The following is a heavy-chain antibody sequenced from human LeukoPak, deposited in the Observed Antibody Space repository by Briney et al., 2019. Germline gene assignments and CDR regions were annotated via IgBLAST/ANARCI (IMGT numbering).Heavy chain of an antibody. D-gene: IGHD3-16*02. Sequence: GASVKVSCKASGYSFTNYAMNWVRQAPGQGLEFMGWIHPSTGNPAYAQSFSGRVVFSLDTSVTTTYLQISDLKAEDTAVYFCARALDSLGGLSLPDYWGQGTLVTVSS. CDR2: IHPSTGNP. CDR3: ARALDSLGGLSLPDY. CDR1: GYSFTNYA. V-gene: IGHV7-4-1*02. J-gene: IGHJ4*02.